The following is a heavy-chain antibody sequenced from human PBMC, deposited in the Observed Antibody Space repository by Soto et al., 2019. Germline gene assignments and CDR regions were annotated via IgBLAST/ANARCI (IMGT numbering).Heavy chain of an antibody. J-gene: IGHJ5*02. D-gene: IGHD6-13*01. CDR2: ISSSSSYI. CDR3: AREPGQQLVRDWFDP. Sequence: VQLVESGGGLVKPGGSLRLSCAASGFTFSSYSMNWVRQAPGKGLEWVSSISSSSSYIYYADSVKGRFTISRDNAKNSLYLQMNSLRAEDTAVYYCAREPGQQLVRDWFDPWGQGTLVTVSS. CDR1: GFTFSSYS. V-gene: IGHV3-21*01.